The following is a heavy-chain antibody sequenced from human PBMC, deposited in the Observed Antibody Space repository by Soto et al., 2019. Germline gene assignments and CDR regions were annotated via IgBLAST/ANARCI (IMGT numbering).Heavy chain of an antibody. CDR3: ARGREGYLSSDIGY. Sequence: QVQLVQSGAEVKKPGSSVKVSCKASGGTFSSYAISWVRQAPGQGLEWMGGSIPIFGTANYAQKFQGRVTITADESTSTAYMELSSLRSEDTAVYYCARGREGYLSSDIGYWGQGTLVTVSS. D-gene: IGHD2-15*01. CDR2: SIPIFGTA. CDR1: GGTFSSYA. V-gene: IGHV1-69*01. J-gene: IGHJ4*02.